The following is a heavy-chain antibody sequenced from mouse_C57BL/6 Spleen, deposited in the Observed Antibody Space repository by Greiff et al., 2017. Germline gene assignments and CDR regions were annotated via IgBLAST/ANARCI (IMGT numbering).Heavy chain of an antibody. CDR1: GYTFTSYW. CDR3: AMFRDDD. D-gene: IGHD2-3*01. CDR2: IDPSDSDT. J-gene: IGHJ3*01. Sequence: QVQLQQPGAELVKPGASVKVSCKASGYTFTSYWMHWVKQRPGQGLEWIGRIDPSDSDTNYKQKFKGKATLTVDKSSSTAYMQLSSLTSADTAVYYCAMFRDDDWGQGTLVTVSA. V-gene: IGHV1-74*01.